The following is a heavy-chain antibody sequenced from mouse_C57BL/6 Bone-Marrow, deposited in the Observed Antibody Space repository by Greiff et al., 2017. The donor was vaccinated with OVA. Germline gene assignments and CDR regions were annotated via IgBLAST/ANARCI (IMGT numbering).Heavy chain of an antibody. CDR1: GFTFTDYY. CDR2: IRNKANGYTT. V-gene: IGHV7-3*01. Sequence: EVKLMESGGGLVQPGGSLSLSCAASGFTFTDYYMSWVRQPPGKALEWLGFIRNKANGYTTEYSASVKGRFTISRDNSQSILYLQMNALRAEDSATYYCARYPYYDYYFDYWGQGTTLTVSS. D-gene: IGHD2-4*01. J-gene: IGHJ2*01. CDR3: ARYPYYDYYFDY.